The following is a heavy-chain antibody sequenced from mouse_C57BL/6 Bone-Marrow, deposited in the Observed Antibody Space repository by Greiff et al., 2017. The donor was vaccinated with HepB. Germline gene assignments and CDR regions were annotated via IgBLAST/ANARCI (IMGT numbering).Heavy chain of an antibody. CDR1: GFSFNTYA. V-gene: IGHV10-1*01. Sequence: EVKLMESGGGLVQPKGSLKLSCAASGFSFNTYAMNWVRQAPGKGLEWVARIRSKSNNYATYYADSVKDRFTISRDDSESMLYLHMNNLKTEDTAMYYCSGKRWFAYWGQGTLVTVSA. CDR2: IRSKSNNYAT. D-gene: IGHD1-1*01. CDR3: SGKRWFAY. J-gene: IGHJ3*01.